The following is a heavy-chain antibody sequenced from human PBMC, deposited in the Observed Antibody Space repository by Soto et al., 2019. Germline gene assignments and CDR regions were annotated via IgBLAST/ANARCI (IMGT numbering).Heavy chain of an antibody. CDR3: AREANNDYFDY. D-gene: IGHD2-8*01. Sequence: SETLSLTCTVSGGSISSYYWSWIRQPPGKGLEWIGYIYYSGSTNYNPSLKSRVTISVDTSKDQFSLKLSSVTAADTAVYYCAREANNDYFDYWGQGTLVTVS. J-gene: IGHJ4*02. CDR2: IYYSGST. CDR1: GGSISSYY. V-gene: IGHV4-59*01.